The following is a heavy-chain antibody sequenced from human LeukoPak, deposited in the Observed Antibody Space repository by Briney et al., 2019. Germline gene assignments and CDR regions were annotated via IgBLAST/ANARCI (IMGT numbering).Heavy chain of an antibody. D-gene: IGHD1-26*01. J-gene: IGHJ4*02. V-gene: IGHV1-18*01. Sequence: ASVKVSCKASGYTFTSYGISWVRQAPGQGLEWMGWISAYNGNTNYAQKLQGRVTMTTDTSTSTAYMELRSLRSDDTAVYYCARDPSGSHETTFSYYWGQGTLVTVSS. CDR1: GYTFTSYG. CDR2: ISAYNGNT. CDR3: ARDPSGSHETTFSYY.